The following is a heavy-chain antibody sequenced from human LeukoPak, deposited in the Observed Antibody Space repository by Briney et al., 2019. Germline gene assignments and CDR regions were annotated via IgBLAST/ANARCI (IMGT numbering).Heavy chain of an antibody. CDR1: GFTFSSYA. CDR3: ASEWLVLYNMDV. CDR2: ISGSGAST. J-gene: IGHJ6*02. V-gene: IGHV3-23*01. D-gene: IGHD6-19*01. Sequence: PGGSLRLSCAASGFTFSSYAMNWVRQSPGKGLEWVSTISGSGASTYYADSVKGRFTISRDNSKNTLYLQMNSLRAEDTAVYYCASEWLVLYNMDVWGRGTTVTVSS.